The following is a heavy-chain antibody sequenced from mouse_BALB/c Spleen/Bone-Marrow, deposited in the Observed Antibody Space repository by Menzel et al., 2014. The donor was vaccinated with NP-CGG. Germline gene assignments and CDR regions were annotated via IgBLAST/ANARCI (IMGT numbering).Heavy chain of an antibody. D-gene: IGHD2-3*01. CDR2: IFPGDGDT. CDR3: ARSDGYRAMDY. CDR1: GYAFSSSW. Sequence: QVQLQQLGPELVKPGASVKISCKASGYAFSSSWMNWVKQRPGQGLEWIGRIFPGDGDTYYNGKFKGKATLTADKSSSTAYMQLSSLTSVDSAVYFCARSDGYRAMDYWGQGTSVTVSS. V-gene: IGHV1-82*01. J-gene: IGHJ4*01.